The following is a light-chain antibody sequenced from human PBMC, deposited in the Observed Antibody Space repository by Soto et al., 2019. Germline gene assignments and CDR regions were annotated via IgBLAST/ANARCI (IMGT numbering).Light chain of an antibody. Sequence: DIQMTQSPSTLSGSVGDRFTITCRASQTISSWLAWYQQKPGKAPKLLIFDASTLENGVPARFSGSRSGPEFSLTISSLQPDDFATYYCQQYYSYWTFGQGTKVDIK. J-gene: IGKJ1*01. CDR1: QTISSW. CDR3: QQYYSYWT. V-gene: IGKV1-5*01. CDR2: DAS.